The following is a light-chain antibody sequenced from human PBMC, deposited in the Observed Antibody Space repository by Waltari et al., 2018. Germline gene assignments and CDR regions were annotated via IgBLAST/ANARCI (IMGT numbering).Light chain of an antibody. CDR2: EVT. CDR1: SSDVGKYNL. CDR3: CSFAGRGFSVI. V-gene: IGLV2-23*02. J-gene: IGLJ2*01. Sequence: QSALTQPASVSGSPGQSITISCTGTSSDVGKYNLVSWYQQHPGKVPKLMIYEVTKRPSGVSDRFSGSKSGNTASLTISGLQAEDEADYFCCSFAGRGFSVIFGGGTKLTVL.